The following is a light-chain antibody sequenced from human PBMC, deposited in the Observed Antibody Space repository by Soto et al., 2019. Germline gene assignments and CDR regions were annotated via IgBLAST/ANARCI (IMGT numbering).Light chain of an antibody. CDR3: NSYRTISTYV. Sequence: QSVLTQPASVSGSPGQSITISCTGTTSDIGGYNFVSWYQQHPGKAPKLLIYDVSNRPSGVSNRFSGSKSGNTASLTISGLQAEDEADYYCNSYRTISTYVFGSGTKLTVL. J-gene: IGLJ1*01. CDR1: TSDIGGYNF. CDR2: DVS. V-gene: IGLV2-14*01.